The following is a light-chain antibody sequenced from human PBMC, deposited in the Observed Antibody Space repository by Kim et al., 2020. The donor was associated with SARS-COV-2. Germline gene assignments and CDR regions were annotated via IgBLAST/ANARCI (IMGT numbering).Light chain of an antibody. Sequence: QSALTQPASVSGSPGQSITISCTGTSSDVGGYDYVSWYQQHPGKAPKLMIFDVNKRPSGVSNRFSGSKSGNTASLTISGLQAEDEADYYCSSYTTSSTYVFGTGTEVIVL. J-gene: IGLJ1*01. CDR3: SSYTTSSTYV. CDR1: SSDVGGYDY. V-gene: IGLV2-14*01. CDR2: DVN.